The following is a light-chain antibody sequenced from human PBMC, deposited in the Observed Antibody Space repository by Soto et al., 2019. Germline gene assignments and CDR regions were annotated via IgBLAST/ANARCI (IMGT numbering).Light chain of an antibody. CDR3: QQLKAYPFT. J-gene: IGKJ3*01. Sequence: DIQMTQSPSSLSASVGDRVTITCRAGQNINNFLNWYQQKPGKAPKLLIYAASSLQSGVPSRFSGSGSGTDFTLTISSLQPEDFATYYCQQLKAYPFTFGPGTKVDI. CDR2: AAS. V-gene: IGKV1-39*01. CDR1: QNINNF.